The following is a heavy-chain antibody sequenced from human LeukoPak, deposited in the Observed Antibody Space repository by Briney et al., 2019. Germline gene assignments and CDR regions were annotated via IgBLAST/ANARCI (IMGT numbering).Heavy chain of an antibody. D-gene: IGHD3-10*01. CDR2: IYYSGST. CDR3: ARAKAMVRGTYYYYYMDV. Sequence: SSETLSLTCTVSGGSISSHYWSRIRQPPGKGLEWIGHIYYSGSTNYNPSLKSRVTISVDTSKNQFSLKLSSVTAADTAVYYCARAKAMVRGTYYYYYMDVWGKGTTVTVSS. V-gene: IGHV4-59*11. CDR1: GGSISSHY. J-gene: IGHJ6*03.